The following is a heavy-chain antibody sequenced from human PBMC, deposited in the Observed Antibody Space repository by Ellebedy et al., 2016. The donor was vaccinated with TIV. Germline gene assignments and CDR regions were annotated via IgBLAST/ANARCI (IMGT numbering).Heavy chain of an antibody. V-gene: IGHV3-7*04. D-gene: IGHD1-7*01. CDR1: GLTFNSHW. CDR2: LNEVGTDS. CDR3: ARDEGGTLWDP. Sequence: GGSLRLSXVVSGLTFNSHWMNWVRQAPGKGLEWVANLNEVGTDSYYVDSVKGRFTISRDTAKNALYLQMNSLRAEDTAVFYCARDEGGTLWDPWGQGTLVTVSS. J-gene: IGHJ5*02.